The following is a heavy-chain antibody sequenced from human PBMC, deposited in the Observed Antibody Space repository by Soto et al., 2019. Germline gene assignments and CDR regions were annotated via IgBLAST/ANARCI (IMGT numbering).Heavy chain of an antibody. CDR3: ARESGTVTRDGVDY. CDR2: IWFGAGNK. J-gene: IGHJ4*02. D-gene: IGHD4-17*01. Sequence: HVQLVESGGGVVQPGRSLRLSCAASGFTLSNYVMHGVRQAPGRGLEWVAVIWFGAGNKYYADSVKGRFTISRDNSKNTLFLEMNNLRAEDTAVYYCARESGTVTRDGVDYWGQGTLVTVSS. CDR1: GFTLSNYV. V-gene: IGHV3-33*01.